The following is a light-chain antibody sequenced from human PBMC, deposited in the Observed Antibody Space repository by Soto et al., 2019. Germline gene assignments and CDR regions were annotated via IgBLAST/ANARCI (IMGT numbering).Light chain of an antibody. Sequence: DIQMTQSPSSLSASFGDRVTITCRSSQSIFNYLNWYQQKPGKAPEVLIYAVSSLQIGVPSRFAGSGSGTDFTLTITDLRPEDSATYYCQQTYSELVYTFGRGTKLEIK. CDR1: QSIFNY. V-gene: IGKV1-39*01. CDR2: AVS. J-gene: IGKJ2*01. CDR3: QQTYSELVYT.